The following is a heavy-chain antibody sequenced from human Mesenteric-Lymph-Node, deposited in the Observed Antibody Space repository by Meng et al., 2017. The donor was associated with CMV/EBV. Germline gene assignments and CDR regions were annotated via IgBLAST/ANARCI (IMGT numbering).Heavy chain of an antibody. Sequence: GESLKISCAASGFTFSDYYMSWIRQATGKGLEWVANIKQDGNETYYVDSVKGRFSISRDNAKDSLYLQMNSLRADDTAVYYCARDHFLEWLDWGQGTLVTVSS. CDR1: GFTFSDYY. CDR3: ARDHFLEWLD. CDR2: IKQDGNET. V-gene: IGHV3-7*01. J-gene: IGHJ4*02. D-gene: IGHD3-3*01.